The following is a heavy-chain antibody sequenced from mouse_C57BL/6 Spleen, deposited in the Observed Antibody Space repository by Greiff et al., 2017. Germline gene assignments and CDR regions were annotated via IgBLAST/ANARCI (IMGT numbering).Heavy chain of an antibody. CDR2: IDPSDSYT. CDR1: GYTFTSYW. J-gene: IGHJ4*01. Sequence: QVQLQQPGAELVKPGASVKLSCKASGYTFTSYWMQWVKQRPGQGLEWIGEIDPSDSYTNYNQKFKGKATLTVDTSSSTAYMQLSSLTSEDSAVYYCARRDGYYGAMDYWGQGTSVTVSS. V-gene: IGHV1-50*01. CDR3: ARRDGYYGAMDY. D-gene: IGHD2-3*01.